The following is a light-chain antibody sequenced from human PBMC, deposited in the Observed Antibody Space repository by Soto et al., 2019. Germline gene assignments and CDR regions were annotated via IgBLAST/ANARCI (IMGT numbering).Light chain of an antibody. Sequence: EIVLTQSPGTLSLSPGERATLSCRASQSVISSYIAWYQQKPGQAPRLLIYGASSRATGIPDRFSGSGSGTDFNLTISRLEPEDVAVYYCQQYSSSPPMYTFGQGTRLEIK. CDR1: QSVISSY. CDR2: GAS. CDR3: QQYSSSPPMYT. J-gene: IGKJ2*01. V-gene: IGKV3-20*01.